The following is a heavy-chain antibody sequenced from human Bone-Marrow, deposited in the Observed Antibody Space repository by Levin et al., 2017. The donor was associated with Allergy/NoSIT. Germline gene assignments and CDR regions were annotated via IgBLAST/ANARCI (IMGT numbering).Heavy chain of an antibody. CDR3: AREYYLDV. V-gene: IGHV4-38-2*02. J-gene: IGHJ6*03. CDR1: GYSISDYY. Sequence: SETLSLTCAVSGYSISDYYWGWIRQPPGKELEWIGSIYHSGGTNYNPSLKSRVTISVDTSKNQFSLKLSSVTAADTAVYYCAREYYLDVWGKGTTVTVSS. CDR2: IYHSGGT.